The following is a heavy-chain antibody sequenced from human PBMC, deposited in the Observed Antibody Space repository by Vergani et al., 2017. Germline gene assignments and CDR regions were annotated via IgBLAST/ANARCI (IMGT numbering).Heavy chain of an antibody. CDR2: ISSSSSYI. D-gene: IGHD2-2*01. V-gene: IGHV3-21*01. J-gene: IGHJ6*03. CDR1: GFTFSSYS. Sequence: EVQLVESGGGLVKPGGSLRLSCAASGFTFSSYSMNWVRQAPGKGLEWVSSISSSSSYIYYADSVKGRFTISRDNAKNSLYLQMNSLRAEDTAVYYFAGSIGSSTSCSRQLWLYYYMDVWGKGTTVTVSS. CDR3: AGSIGSSTSCSRQLWLYYYMDV.